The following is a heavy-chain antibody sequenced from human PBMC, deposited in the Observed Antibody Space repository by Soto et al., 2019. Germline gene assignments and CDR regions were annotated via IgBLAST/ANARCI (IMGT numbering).Heavy chain of an antibody. D-gene: IGHD3-3*01. CDR2: ISGGGDST. Sequence: GGSLRLSCAASGFTFSSCAMTWVRQAPGEGLEWVSGISGGGDSTSYADSVKGRFTISRDNSKNTLYLQMNSLRAEDTAVYYCARDRGGGSIFGGHYGMDVWGQGTTVTVSS. V-gene: IGHV3-23*01. J-gene: IGHJ6*02. CDR3: ARDRGGGSIFGGHYGMDV. CDR1: GFTFSSCA.